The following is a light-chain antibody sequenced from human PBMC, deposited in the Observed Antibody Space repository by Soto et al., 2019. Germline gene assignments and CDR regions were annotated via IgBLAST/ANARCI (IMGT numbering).Light chain of an antibody. CDR1: QGIGTE. V-gene: IGKV1-6*02. Sequence: AIQMTQSPSSLSASVGDRVTITCRASQGIGTELGWYQLKPGKAPKLLVYGASNLQSGVLPRFSGSGSGTDFTHTISSLQPDDFATYYCLQDFSYPRTFGQGTKVEIK. CDR3: LQDFSYPRT. CDR2: GAS. J-gene: IGKJ1*01.